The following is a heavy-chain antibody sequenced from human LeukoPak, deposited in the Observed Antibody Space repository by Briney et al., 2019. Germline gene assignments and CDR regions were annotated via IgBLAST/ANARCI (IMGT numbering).Heavy chain of an antibody. CDR2: IFQGGGEI. CDR1: GFTFSSYE. CDR3: ATYRQVLLPFEA. Sequence: GGSPRLSCAASGFTFSSYEMNWVRQAPGKGLEWVSSIFQGGGEIHYADSVRGRFTISRDNSKSTLFLQMNSLRAEDTAIYYCATYRQVLLPFEAWGQGTLVTVSS. D-gene: IGHD5-18*01. J-gene: IGHJ5*02. V-gene: IGHV3-23*01.